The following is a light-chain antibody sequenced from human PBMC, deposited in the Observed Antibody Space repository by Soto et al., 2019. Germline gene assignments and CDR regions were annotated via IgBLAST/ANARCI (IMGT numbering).Light chain of an antibody. CDR2: AAS. CDR3: QQSYSTLT. CDR1: QSINRY. J-gene: IGKJ5*01. Sequence: DIQMTQSPTSLSASVGDRVTITCRASQSINRYLNWYQQKPGTAPKLLIYAASNLQSGVPSRFSGAGYGTDLTLNISSLKSEDSATYYCQQSYSTLTVGQGTRLEI. V-gene: IGKV1-39*01.